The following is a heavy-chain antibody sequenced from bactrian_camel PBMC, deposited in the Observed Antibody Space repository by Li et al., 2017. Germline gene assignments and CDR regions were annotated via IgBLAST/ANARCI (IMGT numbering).Heavy chain of an antibody. CDR1: GFPYRYGSYC. V-gene: IGHV3S55*01. D-gene: IGHD5*01. CDR2: ITNTGDP. Sequence: HVQLVESGGDSVQAGGSLKLSCTGSGFPYRYGSYCMAWFRQAPGKEREGVGVITNTGDPNYGDSVRSRFTISRDNAKNTLYLEMNGLKPEDSAMYYCAATSGWVLSRRPSDFQYWGQGTQVTVS. J-gene: IGHJ4*01. CDR3: AATSGWVLSRRPSDFQY.